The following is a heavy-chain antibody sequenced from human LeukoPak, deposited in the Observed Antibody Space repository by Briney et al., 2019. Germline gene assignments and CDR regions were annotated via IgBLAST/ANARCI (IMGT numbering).Heavy chain of an antibody. CDR1: GFTFSSYA. D-gene: IGHD2-8*01. V-gene: IGHV3-23*01. CDR3: AKDIVLMVYAIEGNLDY. J-gene: IGHJ4*02. CDR2: ISGSGGST. Sequence: PGGSLRLSCAASGFTFSSYAMSWVRQAPGKGLERVSAISGSGGSTYYADSVKGRFTISRDNSKNTLYLQMNSLRAEDTAVYYCAKDIVLMVYAIEGNLDYWGQGTLVTVSS.